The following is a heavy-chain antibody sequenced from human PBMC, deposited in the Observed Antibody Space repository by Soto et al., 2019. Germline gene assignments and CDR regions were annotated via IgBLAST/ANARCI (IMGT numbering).Heavy chain of an antibody. CDR2: ISAYNGNT. V-gene: IGHV1-18*01. D-gene: IGHD5-18*01. J-gene: IGHJ6*02. CDR1: GYTFTSYG. Sequence: QVQLVQSGAEVKKPGASEKVSCKASGYTFTSYGISWVRQAPGQGLEWMGWISAYNGNTNYAQKLQGRVTMTTDTSTSTAYMELRSLRSDDTAVYYCARAQGGYRYHPHYYYGMDVWGQGTTVTVSS. CDR3: ARAQGGYRYHPHYYYGMDV.